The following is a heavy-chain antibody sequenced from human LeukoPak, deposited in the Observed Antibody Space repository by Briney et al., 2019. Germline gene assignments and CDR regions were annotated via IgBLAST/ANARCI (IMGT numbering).Heavy chain of an antibody. CDR1: GYTFTSYD. CDR2: MNPNSGNT. J-gene: IGHJ4*02. CDR3: AKDWLVGAISFDY. V-gene: IGHV1-8*01. Sequence: ASVKVSCKASGYTFTSYDINWVRQATGQGLEWMGWMNPNSGNTGYAQKFQGRVTMTRNTSISTAYMELSSLRSEDAAVYYCAKDWLVGAISFDYWGQGTLVTVSS. D-gene: IGHD1-26*01.